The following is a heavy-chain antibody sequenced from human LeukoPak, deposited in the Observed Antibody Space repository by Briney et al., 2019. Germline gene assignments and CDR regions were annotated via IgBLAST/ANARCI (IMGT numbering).Heavy chain of an antibody. CDR1: GFTFDDYA. CDR3: AKAAWSKLRYFDWPNYYYYGMDV. Sequence: QPGGSLRLSCVAPGFTFDDYAMHWVRQVPGKGLEWVSGISWNSGSIGYADSVKGRFTISRDNAKNSLYLQMNSLRAEDTALYYCAKAAWSKLRYFDWPNYYYYGMDVWGQGTTVTVSS. V-gene: IGHV3-9*01. D-gene: IGHD3-9*01. J-gene: IGHJ6*02. CDR2: ISWNSGSI.